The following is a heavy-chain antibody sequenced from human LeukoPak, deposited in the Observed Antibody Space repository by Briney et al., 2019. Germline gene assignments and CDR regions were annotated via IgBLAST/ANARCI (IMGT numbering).Heavy chain of an antibody. V-gene: IGHV4-59*01. CDR3: ARDRYCIGGICYSGRFDP. CDR1: GFSMNDYY. Sequence: SETLSLTCTASGFSMNDYYWPWIRQPPGKGLEWVGDMYYSGSTNYNPSLKSRVSISIDTSKNQFSLKLSSVTAADTAVYYCARDRYCIGGICYSGRFDPWGRGTLVTVSS. D-gene: IGHD2-15*01. J-gene: IGHJ5*02. CDR2: MYYSGST.